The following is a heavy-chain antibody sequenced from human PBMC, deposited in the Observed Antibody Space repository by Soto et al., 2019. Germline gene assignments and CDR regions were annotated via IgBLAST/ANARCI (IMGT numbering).Heavy chain of an antibody. Sequence: SETLSHTCAVYGGCFSGYYWSWIRQPPGKGLEWIGEINHSGSTNYNPSLKSRVTISVDTSKNQFSLKLSSVTAADTAVYCCARGGYSSSWYSRYGMDVWGQGPTVTVSS. J-gene: IGHJ6*02. CDR2: INHSGST. CDR3: ARGGYSSSWYSRYGMDV. D-gene: IGHD6-13*01. CDR1: GGCFSGYY. V-gene: IGHV4-34*01.